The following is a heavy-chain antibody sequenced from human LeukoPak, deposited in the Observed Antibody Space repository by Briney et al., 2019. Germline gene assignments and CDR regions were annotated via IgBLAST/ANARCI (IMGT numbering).Heavy chain of an antibody. CDR2: IKEDGSKK. CDR3: GKDMDV. J-gene: IGHJ6*02. CDR1: GFTFSGSW. Sequence: PGESLRLSCVASGFTFSGSWMNWVRQAPGKGLEWVANIKEDGSKKYYVDSAKGRFTISRDNAKNSLYLQMNSLRAEDTGVYYCGKDMDVWGQGTTVAVS. V-gene: IGHV3-7*01.